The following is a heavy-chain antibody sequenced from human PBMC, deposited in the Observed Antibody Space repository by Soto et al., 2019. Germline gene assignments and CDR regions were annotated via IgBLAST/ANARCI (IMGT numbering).Heavy chain of an antibody. V-gene: IGHV5-51*01. CDR3: AITSVTNYYDSGGYYDLTGVYCEC. Sequence: GESLKISCKGSGYSFTSYWIGWVRQMPGKGLEWMGIIYPGDSDTRYSPSFQGQVTISADKSISTAYLQWSSLKASDTAMYYCAITSVTNYYDSGGYYDLTGVYCECWGQETLVTVSS. J-gene: IGHJ4*02. CDR2: IYPGDSDT. D-gene: IGHD3-22*01. CDR1: GYSFTSYW.